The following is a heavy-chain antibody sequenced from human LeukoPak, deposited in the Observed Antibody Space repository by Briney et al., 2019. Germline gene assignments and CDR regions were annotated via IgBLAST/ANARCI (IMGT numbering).Heavy chain of an antibody. CDR1: GDSVSSNSAA. CDR3: ARETSFRYYDIWSGWDY. J-gene: IGHJ4*02. V-gene: IGHV6-1*01. CDR2: TFYRSKWYN. D-gene: IGHD3-3*01. Sequence: SQTLSLTCAISGDSVSSNSAAWNWIRQSPSRGLEWLGRTFYRSKWYNDYAVSVKSRITIYPDTSKNQVSLQLNSVTPEDTAVYYCARETSFRYYDIWSGWDYWGQGTLVTVSS.